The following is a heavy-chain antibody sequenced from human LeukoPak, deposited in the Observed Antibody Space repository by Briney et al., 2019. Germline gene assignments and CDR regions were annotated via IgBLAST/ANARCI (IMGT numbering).Heavy chain of an antibody. CDR2: ISSSSSTI. V-gene: IGHV3-48*01. CDR1: GFTFSSYS. J-gene: IGHJ4*02. Sequence: GGSLRLSCAASGFTFSSYSMNWVRQAPGKGLEWVSYISSSSSTIYYADSVKGRFTISRDNAKNSLYLQMNSLRAEDTAVYYCARLSPRGPFDYWGQGTLVTDSS. CDR3: ARLSPRGPFDY. D-gene: IGHD3/OR15-3a*01.